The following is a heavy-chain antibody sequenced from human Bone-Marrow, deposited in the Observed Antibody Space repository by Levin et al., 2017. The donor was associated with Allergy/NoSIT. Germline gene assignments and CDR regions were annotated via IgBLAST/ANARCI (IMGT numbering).Heavy chain of an antibody. CDR3: TTGSNGWYREGFDF. J-gene: IGHJ4*02. V-gene: IGHV3-15*01. CDR1: GFTFVDAW. D-gene: IGHD6-19*01. CDR2: IKRNTDGGTT. Sequence: PGGSLRLSCAASGFTFVDAWMIWVRQAPGKGLEWVGRIKRNTDGGTTDYAAPVKDRFIISRDDSKNMVDLQMNRMKSEDTAVYYCTTGSNGWYREGFDFWGQGTLVTVSS.